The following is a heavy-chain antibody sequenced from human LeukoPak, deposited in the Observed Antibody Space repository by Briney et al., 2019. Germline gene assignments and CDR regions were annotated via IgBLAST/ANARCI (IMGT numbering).Heavy chain of an antibody. CDR2: IYYSGGT. V-gene: IGHV4-39*01. J-gene: IGHJ6*02. Sequence: SETLSLTCTVSGGSISSSSYYWGWIRQPPGKGLEWIGSIYYSGGTYYNPSLKSRVTISVDTSKNQFSLKLSSVTAADTAVYYCARHPLTPYGMDVWGQGTTVTVSS. CDR3: ARHPLTPYGMDV. CDR1: GGSISSSSYY.